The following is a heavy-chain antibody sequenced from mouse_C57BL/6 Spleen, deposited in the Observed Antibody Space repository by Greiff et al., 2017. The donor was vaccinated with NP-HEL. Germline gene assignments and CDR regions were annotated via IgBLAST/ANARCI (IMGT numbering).Heavy chain of an antibody. Sequence: DVMLVESGGGLVKPGGSLKLSCAASGFTFSDYGMHWVRQAPEKGLEWVAYLSRGSSTIYYADTVKGRFTISRDNAKNTLFLKMASLRSEDTAMYYCARSKVSWFADWGQGTLVTVSA. CDR3: ARSKVSWFAD. CDR2: LSRGSSTI. V-gene: IGHV5-17*01. CDR1: GFTFSDYG. J-gene: IGHJ3*01.